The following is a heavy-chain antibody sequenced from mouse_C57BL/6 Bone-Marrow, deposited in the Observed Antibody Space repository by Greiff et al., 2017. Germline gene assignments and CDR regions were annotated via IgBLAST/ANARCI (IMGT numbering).Heavy chain of an antibody. CDR3: AGDAAWFAY. CDR2: IRYDGST. CDR1: GYSITSCYY. V-gene: IGHV3-6*01. J-gene: IGHJ3*01. Sequence: EVKLQESGPGLVKPSPSLSLTCSVTGYSITSCYYWNWIRQFPGNKLEWMGYIRYDGSTNYNPSLKNRISITRDTSKTQFFLKLNSVTTEDTATYYCAGDAAWFAYWGQGTLVTGSA.